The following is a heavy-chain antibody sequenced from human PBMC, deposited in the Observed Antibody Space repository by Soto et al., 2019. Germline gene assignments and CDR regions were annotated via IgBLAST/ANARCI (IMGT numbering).Heavy chain of an antibody. V-gene: IGHV3-23*01. J-gene: IGHJ6*02. CDR1: GFTFSDYA. D-gene: IGHD3-10*01. CDR3: AAPRDEYGSGVSWFNYGMDI. CDR2: LDGAGGST. Sequence: PGGSLRLSCLASGFTFSDYAMTWVRHVPGRGLEWVASLDGAGGSTYYADSVRGRFTISRDNSQNTLFLQMKRLTVDDTAIYYCAAPRDEYGSGVSWFNYGMDIWGQGTTVTVSS.